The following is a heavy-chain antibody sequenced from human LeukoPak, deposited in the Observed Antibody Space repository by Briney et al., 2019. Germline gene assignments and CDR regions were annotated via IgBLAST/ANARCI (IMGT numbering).Heavy chain of an antibody. CDR1: GGSITSTNW. J-gene: IGHJ4*02. CDR2: ISLTGRT. CDR3: TRESGPYCPFGY. V-gene: IGHV4-4*02. D-gene: IGHD1-26*01. Sequence: KPSETLSLTCGVSGGSITSTNWWSWVRQPPGQGLGWIGEISLTGRTNYNPSLIGRVIMSLDESRNQLSLTLTSVTAADTAMYYCTRESGPYCPFGYWGQGTLVVVPS.